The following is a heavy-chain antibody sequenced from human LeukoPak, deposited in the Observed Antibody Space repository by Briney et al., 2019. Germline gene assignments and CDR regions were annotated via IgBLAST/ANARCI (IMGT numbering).Heavy chain of an antibody. J-gene: IGHJ3*02. D-gene: IGHD4-17*01. V-gene: IGHV3-33*01. Sequence: GGSLRLSCAASGFTFSSYGMHWVRQAPGKGLEWVAVIWYDGSNKYYADSVKGRFTISRDNSKNTLYLQMNSLRAEGTAVYYCASTMTTLDAFDIWGQGTMVTVSS. CDR3: ASTMTTLDAFDI. CDR1: GFTFSSYG. CDR2: IWYDGSNK.